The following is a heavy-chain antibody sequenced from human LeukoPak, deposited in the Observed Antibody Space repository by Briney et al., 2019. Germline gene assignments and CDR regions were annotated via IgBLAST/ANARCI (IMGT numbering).Heavy chain of an antibody. Sequence: ASVKVSCKASGYTFTVYYIHWVRQAPGQGLEWMGRIIPGSGGTNYAQKFQGRVTMTRDTSINTAYMELSRLTSDDTAVYYCARENYDVPWGQGTLVTVSS. CDR2: IIPGSGGT. CDR3: ARENYDVP. V-gene: IGHV1-2*06. J-gene: IGHJ5*02. D-gene: IGHD1-7*01. CDR1: GYTFTVYY.